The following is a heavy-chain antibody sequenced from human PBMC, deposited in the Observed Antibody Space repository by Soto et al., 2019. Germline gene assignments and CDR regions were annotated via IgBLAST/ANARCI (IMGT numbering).Heavy chain of an antibody. V-gene: IGHV4-30-4*01. CDR3: ARSPKGLGNFDY. CDR2: IHYSGST. Sequence: QVQLQESGPGLVKPSQTLSLTCAVSGGSISSGGAYYWSWIRQSPGKGLEWIAYIHYSGSTYYNSSLKSRVTMSVDTAKNQFSLKVRSVTAADTAVYYCARSPKGLGNFDYWGQGTLVTVSS. CDR1: GGSISSGGAYY. J-gene: IGHJ4*02. D-gene: IGHD3-10*01.